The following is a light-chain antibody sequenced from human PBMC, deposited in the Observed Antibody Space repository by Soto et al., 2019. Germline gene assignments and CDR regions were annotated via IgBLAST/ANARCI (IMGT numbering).Light chain of an antibody. CDR2: DVT. Sequence: QSALTQPRSVSGSPGQSVTISCTGTSGDVGGYNYVSWYQQRPGEAPKLMIYDVTERPSGVPDRFSASKSGNTASLTISGLQSEDEADYYCATWDDSPRDVVFGGGTQLTVL. V-gene: IGLV2-11*01. CDR1: SGDVGGYNY. J-gene: IGLJ2*01. CDR3: ATWDDSPRDVV.